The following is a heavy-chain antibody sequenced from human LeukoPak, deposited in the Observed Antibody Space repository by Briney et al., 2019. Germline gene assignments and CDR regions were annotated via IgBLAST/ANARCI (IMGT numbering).Heavy chain of an antibody. V-gene: IGHV1-46*01. Sequence: ASVRVSCKASRYTFTAYYMHWVRQAPGQGLEWMGIINPSGGSTSYAQKFQGRVTMTRDTSTSTVYMELSSLRSEDTAVYYCAIRPAGVDYWGQGTLVTVSS. CDR2: INPSGGST. D-gene: IGHD3-10*01. J-gene: IGHJ4*02. CDR3: AIRPAGVDY. CDR1: RYTFTAYY.